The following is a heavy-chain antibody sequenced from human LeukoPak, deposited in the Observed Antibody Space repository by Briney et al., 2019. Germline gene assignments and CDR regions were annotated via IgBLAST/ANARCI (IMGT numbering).Heavy chain of an antibody. Sequence: GGSLRLSCAASGFTFSNYWMHWVRQAPGKGLVWVSRINSDGSTTSYADSVKGRFTISRDNAKNTLYLQMNRLRAEDTAVYYCARDYCSSTSCFPDVWGKETTVTVSS. J-gene: IGHJ6*04. CDR3: ARDYCSSTSCFPDV. CDR2: INSDGSTT. D-gene: IGHD2-2*01. CDR1: GFTFSNYW. V-gene: IGHV3-74*01.